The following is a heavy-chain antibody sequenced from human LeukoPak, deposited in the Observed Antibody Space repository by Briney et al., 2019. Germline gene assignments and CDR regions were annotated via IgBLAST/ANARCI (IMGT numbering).Heavy chain of an antibody. CDR2: INPSGGST. CDR3: ARSPDTAMVFIDY. Sequence: KPGASVKVSCKASGYTFTSYYMHWVRQAPGQGLEWMGIINPSGGSTSYAQKFQGRVTITADESTSTAYMELSSLRSEDTAVYYCARSPDTAMVFIDYWGQGTLVTVSS. CDR1: GYTFTSYY. D-gene: IGHD5-18*01. J-gene: IGHJ4*02. V-gene: IGHV1-46*01.